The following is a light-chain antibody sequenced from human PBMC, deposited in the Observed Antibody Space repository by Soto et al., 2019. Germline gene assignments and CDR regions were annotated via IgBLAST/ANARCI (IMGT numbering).Light chain of an antibody. CDR2: ANS. J-gene: IGLJ3*02. CDR3: PSYDMSLSARV. CDR1: NSNIGAGYD. V-gene: IGLV1-40*01. Sequence: QSVLTQPPSVSGAPGQRVTISCTGSNSNIGAGYDVHWYQQLPGTAPKLLIYANSNRPSGVPDRFSGSKSGTSASLAITGLQAEDEADYYCPSYDMSLSARVFGGGTKLTVL.